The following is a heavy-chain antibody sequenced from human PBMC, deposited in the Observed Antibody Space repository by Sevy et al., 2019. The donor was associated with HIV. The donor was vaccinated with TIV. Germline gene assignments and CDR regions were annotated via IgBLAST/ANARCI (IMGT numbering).Heavy chain of an antibody. CDR2: IYWNDDQ. J-gene: IGHJ1*01. CDR3: ADRGGAHYYDSSGYYTRAEYFEH. Sequence: SGPTLVKPTQTLTLTCTFSGFSLSTSGVGVGWIRQPPGKALVWLAVIYWNDDQRYSPSLKSRLTITKDTSKNQVVLTMTNMDPVDTATYYCADRGGAHYYDSSGYYTRAEYFEHWGQGTLVTVSS. V-gene: IGHV2-5*01. CDR1: GFSLSTSGVG. D-gene: IGHD3-22*01.